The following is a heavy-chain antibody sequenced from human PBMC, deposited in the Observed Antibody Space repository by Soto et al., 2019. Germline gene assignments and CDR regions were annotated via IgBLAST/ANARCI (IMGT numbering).Heavy chain of an antibody. CDR1: GLTFSDYA. J-gene: IGHJ6*02. CDR3: ARPAATVIFYSGMDV. V-gene: IGHV3-30-3*01. CDR2: ISFDGSNE. Sequence: PGGSLRLSCAASGLTFSDYAMHWVRQAPGKGLEWVAIISFDGSNEHYADSVQGRFTISRGNSENTLYLQMNSLRADDTAVYYCARPAATVIFYSGMDVWGQGTTVTVSS. D-gene: IGHD4-17*01.